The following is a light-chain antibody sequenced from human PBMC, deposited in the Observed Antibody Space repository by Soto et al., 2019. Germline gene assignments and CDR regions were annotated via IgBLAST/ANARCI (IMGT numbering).Light chain of an antibody. V-gene: IGKV4-1*01. CDR2: WAS. CDR1: QSLSYSSNNKNY. J-gene: IGKJ5*01. CDR3: QQYENLPT. Sequence: DIVMTQSPDSLAVSLGERATLNCKSSQSLSYSSNNKNYLVWYQQKPGQPPRLLIYWASTRESGVPDRFSGSGSGTDFTFTISRLQPEDIATYYCQQYENLPTFGQGTRLEIK.